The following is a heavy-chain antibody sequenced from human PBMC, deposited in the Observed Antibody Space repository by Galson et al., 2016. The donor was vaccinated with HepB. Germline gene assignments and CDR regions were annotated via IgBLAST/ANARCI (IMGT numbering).Heavy chain of an antibody. J-gene: IGHJ3*02. CDR1: GFSFSSYG. CDR2: ISYDGSKK. CDR3: AKALVSDAFDI. Sequence: SLRLSCAASGFSFSSYGMHWVRQAPGKGLEWVAVISYDGSKKYYGDSVKGRFTISRDNSRNTVSLQMNSLRAEDTAVYYCAKALVSDAFDIWGQGTMVTVCS. V-gene: IGHV3-30*18.